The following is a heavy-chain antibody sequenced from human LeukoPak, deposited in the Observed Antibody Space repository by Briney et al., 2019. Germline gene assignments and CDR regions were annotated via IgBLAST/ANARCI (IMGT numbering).Heavy chain of an antibody. CDR1: GGTFSSYA. V-gene: IGHV7-4-1*02. CDR2: INTNTGNP. CDR3: ARDMYFGRISARPPEYCSSTSCYLNWFGP. D-gene: IGHD2-2*01. Sequence: ASVKVSCKASGGTFSSYAISWVRQAPGQGLEWMGWINTNTGNPTYAQGFTGRFVFSLDTSVSTAYLQISSLKAEDTAVYYCARDMYFGRISARPPEYCSSTSCYLNWFGPWGQGTLVTVSS. J-gene: IGHJ5*02.